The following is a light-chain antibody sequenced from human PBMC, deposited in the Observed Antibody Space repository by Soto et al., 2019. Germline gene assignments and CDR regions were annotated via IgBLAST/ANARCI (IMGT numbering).Light chain of an antibody. CDR3: CSYVGSDTYVI. CDR1: SSDIGGSIL. J-gene: IGLJ2*01. Sequence: QSALTQPASVSGSPGQSITISCTGTSSDIGGSILVSWYQQETGKAPKLMIYEGSKRPSGVSNRFSGSKSGNTASLTISGLQAEDEGQYYCCSYVGSDTYVIFGGGTKLTVL. V-gene: IGLV2-23*01. CDR2: EGS.